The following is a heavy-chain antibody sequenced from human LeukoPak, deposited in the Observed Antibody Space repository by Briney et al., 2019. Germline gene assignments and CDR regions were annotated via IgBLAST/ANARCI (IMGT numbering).Heavy chain of an antibody. V-gene: IGHV3-23*01. J-gene: IGHJ4*02. CDR3: AKDRAGAN. Sequence: GGSLKFSCVGSGFTFAKYAMTWVREAPGKGLEWVSVISGSGNVTYYAESVKGRFTISRDNSKRTLYLQMDSLRADDTAIYYCAKDRAGANWGQGTLVLVSS. CDR2: ISGSGNVT. CDR1: GFTFAKYA.